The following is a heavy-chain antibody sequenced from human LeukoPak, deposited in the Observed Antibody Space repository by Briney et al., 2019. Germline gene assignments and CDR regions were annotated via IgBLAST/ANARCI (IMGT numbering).Heavy chain of an antibody. D-gene: IGHD2/OR15-2a*01. CDR1: GASISNHY. CDR2: VHHNGDT. CDR3: ARGSTRADDY. J-gene: IGHJ4*02. V-gene: IGHV4-59*11. Sequence: PSETLSLTCTVSGASISNHYWSWIRQSPGKGLEWIGYVHHNGDTNYNPSLKSRVATSVYTSRNQFSLTLYSVSAADTAVYYCARGSTRADDYWGQGTLVTVSS.